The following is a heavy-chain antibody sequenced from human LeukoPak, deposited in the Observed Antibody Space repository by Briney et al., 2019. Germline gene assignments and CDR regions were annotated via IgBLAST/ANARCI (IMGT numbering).Heavy chain of an antibody. CDR1: GFTFSSYG. J-gene: IGHJ6*02. CDR2: ISYDGSNK. V-gene: IGHV3-30*18. CDR3: AKDLGYCSSTSCYGYYYYGMDV. Sequence: GRSLRLSCAASGFTFSSYGMHRVRQAPGKGLEWVAVISYDGSNKYYADSVKGRFTISRDNSKNTLYLQMNSLRAGDTAVYYCAKDLGYCSSTSCYGYYYYGMDVWGQGTTVTVSS. D-gene: IGHD2-2*01.